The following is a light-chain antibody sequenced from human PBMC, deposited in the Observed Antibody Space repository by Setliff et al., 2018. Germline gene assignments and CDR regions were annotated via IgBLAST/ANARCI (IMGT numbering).Light chain of an antibody. V-gene: IGKV3-15*01. CDR3: HQYKNWPPEP. J-gene: IGKJ1*01. CDR1: RTVNSN. Sequence: TLSVSPGERATLSCRASRTVNSNLAWYQQKPGQAPRLLIYGASTRATGITARFSGSGSGTEFTLTISSLQSEDFAVYFCHQYKNWPPEPFGQGTKVDIK. CDR2: GAS.